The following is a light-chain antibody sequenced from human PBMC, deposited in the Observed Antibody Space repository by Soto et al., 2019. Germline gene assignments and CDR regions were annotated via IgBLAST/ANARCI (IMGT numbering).Light chain of an antibody. Sequence: ESVLTQSPGTLSLSPGERATLSCRSSQIVSSNFLGWYQQKPGQAPRLLIYGASNKATGIPDRFIGSGSGTDFTLTISRLEPEDFAVYFCHQYGNSPQTFGQGTKVDIK. CDR1: QIVSSNF. CDR3: HQYGNSPQT. J-gene: IGKJ1*01. V-gene: IGKV3-20*01. CDR2: GAS.